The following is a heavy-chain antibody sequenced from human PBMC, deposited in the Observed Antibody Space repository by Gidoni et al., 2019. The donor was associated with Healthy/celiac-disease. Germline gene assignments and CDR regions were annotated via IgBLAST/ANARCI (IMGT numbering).Heavy chain of an antibody. CDR2: INHSGST. Sequence: QVQLQQWGAGMLKPSETLSLNCAVYGGSCSGYYWSWTRQPHGKGLEWIGEINHSGSTNDNPSLKSRVTISVATSKNQFSLKLRSVTAAAMAVYYCARWGFGVVVPAARLWRGWFDPWVQGTLVTVAS. V-gene: IGHV4-34*01. J-gene: IGHJ5*02. D-gene: IGHD2-2*01. CDR1: GGSCSGYY. CDR3: ARWGFGVVVPAARLWRGWFDP.